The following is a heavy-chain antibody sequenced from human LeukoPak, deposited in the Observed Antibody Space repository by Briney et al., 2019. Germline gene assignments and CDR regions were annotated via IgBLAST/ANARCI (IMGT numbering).Heavy chain of an antibody. CDR1: GFTFSSYW. Sequence: GGSLRLSCAASGFTFSSYWMHWVRQAPGKGLVWVSRINTDGSSTSYADSVKGRFTISRDNARNSLYLELNSLRVEDTAVYFCARRTSGFQGVHYYYVMDVWGQGTTVTVSS. V-gene: IGHV3-74*01. J-gene: IGHJ6*02. CDR2: INTDGSST. CDR3: ARRTSGFQGVHYYYVMDV. D-gene: IGHD6-19*01.